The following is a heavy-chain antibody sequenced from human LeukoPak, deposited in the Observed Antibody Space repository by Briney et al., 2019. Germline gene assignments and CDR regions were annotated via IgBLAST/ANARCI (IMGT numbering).Heavy chain of an antibody. J-gene: IGHJ4*02. CDR1: GGSISSSSYY. Sequence: PSETLSLTCTVSGGSISSSSYYWGWIRQPPGKGLEWIGSIYYSGSTYYNPSLKSRVTISVDTSKNQFSLKLSSVTAADTAVYYCARGARIQLWSKKYYFDYWGQGTLVTVSS. CDR2: IYYSGST. V-gene: IGHV4-39*01. D-gene: IGHD5-18*01. CDR3: ARGARIQLWSKKYYFDY.